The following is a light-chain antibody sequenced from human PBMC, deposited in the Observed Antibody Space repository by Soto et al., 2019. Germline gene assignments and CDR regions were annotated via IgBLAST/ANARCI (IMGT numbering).Light chain of an antibody. CDR1: SSDVGGYNY. V-gene: IGLV2-8*01. CDR2: EVT. J-gene: IGLJ3*02. Sequence: QSALTQPPSASGSPGQSVTISCTGTSSDVGGYNYVSWYQQHPDKAPKLMIYEVTKRPSGVPDRFSGSKSGNTASLTVSGLQAEDEVDYYCSSYAGINNLMFGGGTKLTVL. CDR3: SSYAGINNLM.